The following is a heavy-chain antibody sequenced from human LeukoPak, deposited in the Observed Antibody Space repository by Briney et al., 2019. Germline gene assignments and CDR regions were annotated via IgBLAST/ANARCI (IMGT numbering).Heavy chain of an antibody. J-gene: IGHJ4*02. CDR1: GFTFSSYA. V-gene: IGHV3-7*03. CDR3: VRNLAVAGTCFDS. D-gene: IGHD6-19*01. Sequence: GGSLRFSCAASGFTFSSYAMSWVRQAPGKGLEWVANIKQDGSDRNYVTSVRGRFTISRDNAESSLYLQMNSLRVEDTAVYYCVRNLAVAGTCFDSWGQGTLVTVSS. CDR2: IKQDGSDR.